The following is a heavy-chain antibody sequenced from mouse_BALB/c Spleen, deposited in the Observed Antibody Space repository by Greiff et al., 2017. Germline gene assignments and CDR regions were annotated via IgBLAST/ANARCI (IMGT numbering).Heavy chain of an antibody. V-gene: IGHV3-6*02. D-gene: IGHD2-1*01. CDR1: GYSITSGYY. J-gene: IGHJ2*01. Sequence: VQLQQSGPGLVKPSQSLSLTCSVTGYSITSGYYWNWIRQFPGNKLEWMGYISYDGSNNYNPSLKNRISITRDTSKNQFFLKLNSVTTEDTATYYCARYGNYVEFDYWGQGTTLTVSS. CDR2: ISYDGSN. CDR3: ARYGNYVEFDY.